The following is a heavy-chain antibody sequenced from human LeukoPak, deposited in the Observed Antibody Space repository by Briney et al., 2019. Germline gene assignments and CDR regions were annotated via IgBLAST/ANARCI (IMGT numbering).Heavy chain of an antibody. CDR3: ARAAAIAAAFDY. J-gene: IGHJ4*02. Sequence: SETLSLTCAVYGGSFSGYYWSWIRQPPGKGLEWIGEINHSGSTNYNPSLKSRVTISVDTSKNRFSLKLGSVTAADTAVYYCARAAAIAAAFDYWGQGTLVTVSS. V-gene: IGHV4-34*01. CDR1: GGSFSGYY. CDR2: INHSGST. D-gene: IGHD6-13*01.